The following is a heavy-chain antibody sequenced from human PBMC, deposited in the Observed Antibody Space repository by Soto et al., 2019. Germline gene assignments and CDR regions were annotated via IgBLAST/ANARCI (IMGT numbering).Heavy chain of an antibody. CDR2: INPNSGGT. CDR3: ARVRYSGNLYYYYGMDV. CDR1: GYTFTGYC. J-gene: IGHJ6*02. D-gene: IGHD1-26*01. Sequence: ASVKVSCKASGYTFTGYCMHWVRQAPGQGLEWMGWINPNSGGTNYAQKFQGRVTMTRDTSISTAYTELSRLRSDDTAVYYCARVRYSGNLYYYYGMDVWGQGTTVTVSS. V-gene: IGHV1-2*02.